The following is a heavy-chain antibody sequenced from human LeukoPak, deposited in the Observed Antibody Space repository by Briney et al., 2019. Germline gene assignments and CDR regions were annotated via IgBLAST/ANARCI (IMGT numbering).Heavy chain of an antibody. D-gene: IGHD2/OR15-2a*01. CDR1: GGSISSSTYY. V-gene: IGHV4-39*07. J-gene: IGHJ4*02. CDR2: IFYSGST. CDR3: ARVSSTRFDY. Sequence: PSETLSLTCSVSGGSISSSTYYWGWIRQPPGKGLEWIGSIFYSGSTYYNASLKSRVTISVDTSKNQFSLKLSSVTAADTAVYYCARVSSTRFDYWGQGTLVTVSS.